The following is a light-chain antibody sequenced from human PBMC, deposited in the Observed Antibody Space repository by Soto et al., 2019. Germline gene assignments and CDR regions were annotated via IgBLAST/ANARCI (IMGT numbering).Light chain of an antibody. V-gene: IGKV3-20*01. CDR1: QSVSSSY. CDR2: GAS. J-gene: IGKJ1*01. Sequence: EIVWTQSPCTLSLSPRERATLSCMASQSVSSSYLAWYQQKPGQAPRLLIYGASSRATGIPDRFSGGGSGAEYTLTISSLQSEDFAVYYCQQYNNWPRTFGQGAKVDIK. CDR3: QQYNNWPRT.